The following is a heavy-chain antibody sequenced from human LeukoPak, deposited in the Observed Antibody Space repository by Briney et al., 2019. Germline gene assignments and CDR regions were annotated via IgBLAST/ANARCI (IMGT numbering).Heavy chain of an antibody. CDR1: GFTFSSYA. J-gene: IGHJ4*02. CDR3: AKAAWIAAAGTGSDY. CDR2: ISGSGGST. V-gene: IGHV3-23*01. Sequence: GGSLRLSCAASGFTFSSYAMRGVPQAPGKGREWVSSISGSGGSTYYADPVKGRFTIPRDNSKNTLYLQMNSLRAEDTAVYYCAKAAWIAAAGTGSDYWGQGTLVTVSS. D-gene: IGHD6-13*01.